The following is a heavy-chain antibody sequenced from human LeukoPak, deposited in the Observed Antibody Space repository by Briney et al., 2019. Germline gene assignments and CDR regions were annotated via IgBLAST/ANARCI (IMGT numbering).Heavy chain of an antibody. J-gene: IGHJ4*02. CDR3: AKGNCSSTSCSIDY. D-gene: IGHD2-2*01. Sequence: PGGSLRLSCAASGFTFSSYGMSWVRQAPGKGLEWVSAISGSGGSTYYADSVKGRFTISRDNSKNTLYLQMNSLRAEDTAVYYCAKGNCSSTSCSIDYWGQGTLVTVSS. CDR2: ISGSGGST. CDR1: GFTFSSYG. V-gene: IGHV3-23*01.